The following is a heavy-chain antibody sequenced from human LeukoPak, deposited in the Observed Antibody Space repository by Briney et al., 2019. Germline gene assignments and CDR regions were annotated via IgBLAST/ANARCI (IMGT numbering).Heavy chain of an antibody. CDR2: ISSSSSTI. Sequence: GGSLRLSCAASGFTFSDYYMSWIRQVPGKGLEWVSYISSSSSTIYYADSVKGRFTISRDNAKNLLYLQMNSLRAEDTAVYDCAREGGNWGEGYFDYWGQGTLVTVSS. D-gene: IGHD7-27*01. CDR3: AREGGNWGEGYFDY. CDR1: GFTFSDYY. V-gene: IGHV3-11*01. J-gene: IGHJ4*02.